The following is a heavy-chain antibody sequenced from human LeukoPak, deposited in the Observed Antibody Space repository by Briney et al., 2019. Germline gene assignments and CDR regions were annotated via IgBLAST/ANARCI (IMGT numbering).Heavy chain of an antibody. CDR1: GYSISSGYY. J-gene: IGHJ4*02. D-gene: IGHD3-22*01. V-gene: IGHV4-38-2*02. CDR3: ARVDYDSSGYYFCYFDY. CDR2: IYHSGST. Sequence: SETLSLTCTVSGYSISSGYYWGWIRQPPGKGLEWIGSIYHSGSTYYNPSLKSRVTISVDTSKNQFSLKLSSVTAADTAVYYCARVDYDSSGYYFCYFDYWGQGTLVIVSS.